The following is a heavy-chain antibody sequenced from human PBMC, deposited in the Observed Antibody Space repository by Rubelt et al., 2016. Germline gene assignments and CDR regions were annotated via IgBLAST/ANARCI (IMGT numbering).Heavy chain of an antibody. CDR3: ARGGKQQLGPHYYVMDV. Sequence: VSSNSATWIWIRQSPSRGLEWLGRTYYKSKWYNDYAVSVKSRITINPDTSKNQFSLQLNSVTPEDTAVYYCARGGKQQLGPHYYVMDVWGQGTTVTVSS. J-gene: IGHJ6*02. V-gene: IGHV6-1*01. CDR2: TYYKSKWYN. D-gene: IGHD6-13*01. CDR1: VSSNSAT.